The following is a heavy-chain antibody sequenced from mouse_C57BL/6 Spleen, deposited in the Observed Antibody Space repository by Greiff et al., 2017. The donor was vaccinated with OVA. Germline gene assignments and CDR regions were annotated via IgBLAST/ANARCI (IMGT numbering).Heavy chain of an antibody. V-gene: IGHV1-26*01. Sequence: VQLQQSGPELVKPGASVKISCKASGYTFTDYYMNWVKQSHGKSLEWIGDINPNNGGTSYNQKFKGKATLTVDKSSSTAYMELRSLTSEDSAVYYCARGVVDYDVMAYWGQGTLVTVSA. J-gene: IGHJ3*01. CDR2: INPNNGGT. CDR3: ARGVVDYDVMAY. D-gene: IGHD2-4*01. CDR1: GYTFTDYY.